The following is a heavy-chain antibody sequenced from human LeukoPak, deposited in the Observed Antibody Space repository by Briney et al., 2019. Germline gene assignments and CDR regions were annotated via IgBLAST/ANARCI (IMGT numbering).Heavy chain of an antibody. CDR1: GGSISSHY. D-gene: IGHD3-22*01. J-gene: IGHJ3*02. Sequence: PSETLSLTCTVSGGSISSHYWSWIRQPPGKGLEWIGYIYYSGSTNYNPSLKGRVTISVDTSKNQFSLKLSSVTAADTAVYYCARELTYYYDSSGYYPDAFDIWGQGTMVTVSS. CDR3: ARELTYYYDSSGYYPDAFDI. V-gene: IGHV4-59*11. CDR2: IYYSGST.